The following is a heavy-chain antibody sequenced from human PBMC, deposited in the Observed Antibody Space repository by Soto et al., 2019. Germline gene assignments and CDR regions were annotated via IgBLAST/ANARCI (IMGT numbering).Heavy chain of an antibody. V-gene: IGHV3-53*01. CDR1: GLTVSGNY. Sequence: EVQLVESGGGLIHPGGSLRLSCAASGLTVSGNYMGWVRQAPGKGLEWVSGIYSDGSTIYADSVKGRFTIFRDNSKNTLSIPVNSLRAEYTAVYHCARAASRWGAEAAYWGQGTLVTVSS. D-gene: IGHD7-27*01. J-gene: IGHJ4*02. CDR2: IYSDGST. CDR3: ARAASRWGAEAAY.